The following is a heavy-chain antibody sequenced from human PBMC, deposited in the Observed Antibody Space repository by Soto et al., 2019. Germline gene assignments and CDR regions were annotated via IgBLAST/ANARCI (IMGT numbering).Heavy chain of an antibody. D-gene: IGHD3-10*01. Sequence: QVQLQQWGAGLLKPSETLSLTCAVYGGSFSGYQWSWIRQTPGKGLEWIGGINDSGDINYNPSLKSRVTILVDAPKTQISLRLSSVTAADTAVYYCARGLILWFGELSRRGGYYYGMDVWGKGTTVTVSS. CDR1: GGSFSGYQ. V-gene: IGHV4-34*01. CDR3: ARGLILWFGELSRRGGYYYGMDV. CDR2: INDSGDI. J-gene: IGHJ6*04.